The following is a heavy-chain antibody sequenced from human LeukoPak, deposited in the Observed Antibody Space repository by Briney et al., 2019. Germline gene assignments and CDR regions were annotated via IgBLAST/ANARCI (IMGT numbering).Heavy chain of an antibody. V-gene: IGHV3-30*04. Sequence: GGSLRLSCAAPGFTFSSYAINWVRQTPGKGLEWVAVISYDGSSIYYADSVKGRFTISRDNSKNTLYLQMNSLRPEDTAVFYCTRDAYGMDVWGKGTTVTVSS. J-gene: IGHJ6*04. CDR3: TRDAYGMDV. CDR2: ISYDGSSI. CDR1: GFTFSSYA.